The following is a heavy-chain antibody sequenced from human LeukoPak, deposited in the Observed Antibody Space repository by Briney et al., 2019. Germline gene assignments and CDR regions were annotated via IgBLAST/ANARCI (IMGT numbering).Heavy chain of an antibody. CDR2: MNPNSGNT. J-gene: IGHJ4*02. V-gene: IGHV1-8*03. CDR3: ARAGFDYYDSSGYYGSFDY. D-gene: IGHD3-22*01. CDR1: GYTFTSYD. Sequence: ASVKVSCKASGYTFTSYDINWVRQATGQGLEWMGWMNPNSGNTGYAQKFQGRVTITRNTSISTAYMELSSLRSEDMAVYYCARAGFDYYDSSGYYGSFDYWGQGTLVTVSS.